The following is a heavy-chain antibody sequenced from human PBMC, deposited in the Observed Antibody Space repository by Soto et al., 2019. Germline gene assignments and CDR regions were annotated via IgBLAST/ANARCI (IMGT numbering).Heavy chain of an antibody. D-gene: IGHD6-19*01. J-gene: IGHJ5*01. CDR2: LNPSDGST. CDR1: GYTFTSYY. Sequence: QVQLVQSGAEVKKPGASVKVPCKASGYTFTSYYMHWVRQAPGQGLEWMARLNPSDGSTTYAQKFQGRITMTRDTSTSTVYMELSSLRSEDTAVYYCAREGAVAGTSFDFWSQGTLVTVSS. V-gene: IGHV1-46*01. CDR3: AREGAVAGTSFDF.